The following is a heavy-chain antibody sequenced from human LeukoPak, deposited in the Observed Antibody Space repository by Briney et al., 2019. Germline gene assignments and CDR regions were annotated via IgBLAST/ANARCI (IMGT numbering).Heavy chain of an antibody. CDR2: ISGSGGST. J-gene: IGHJ4*02. D-gene: IGHD5-18*01. CDR3: AKGGYSYGYPYYFDY. V-gene: IGHV3-23*01. Sequence: GGSLRLSCAASGITFSSYGMSWVRQAPGKGLEWVSAISGSGGSTYYADSVKGRFTISRDNSKNTLYLQMNSLRAEDTAVYYCAKGGYSYGYPYYFDYWGQGTLVTVSS. CDR1: GITFSSYG.